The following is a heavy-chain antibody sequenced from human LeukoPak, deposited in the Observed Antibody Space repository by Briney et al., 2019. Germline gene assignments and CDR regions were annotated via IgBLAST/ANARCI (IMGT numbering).Heavy chain of an antibody. Sequence: SETLSLTCTVSGDSISDYYWSWIRQPPGKGLEWIGEVYYSGSTRYNPSLKSRVTISVDTSKNQFSLSLRSVTTADTAVYFCARELDGNGGWFDPWGQGTLVIVSS. CDR2: VYYSGST. CDR3: ARELDGNGGWFDP. D-gene: IGHD3-10*01. J-gene: IGHJ5*02. V-gene: IGHV4-59*01. CDR1: GDSISDYY.